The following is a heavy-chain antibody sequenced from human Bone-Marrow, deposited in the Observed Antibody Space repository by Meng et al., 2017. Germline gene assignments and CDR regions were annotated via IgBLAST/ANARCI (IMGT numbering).Heavy chain of an antibody. V-gene: IGHV1-69*06. D-gene: IGHD6-13*01. CDR2: IIPIFGTA. J-gene: IGHJ6*02. CDR1: GGTFSSYA. CDR3: ARELSRIAAAGTGYYYYGMDV. Sequence: SVKVSCKASGGTFSSYAISWVRQAPGQGLEWMGGIIPIFGTANYAQKFQGRVTITADKSTSTAYMELSSLRSEDTAVYYCARELSRIAAAGTGYYYYGMDVWGQGTTVTVSS.